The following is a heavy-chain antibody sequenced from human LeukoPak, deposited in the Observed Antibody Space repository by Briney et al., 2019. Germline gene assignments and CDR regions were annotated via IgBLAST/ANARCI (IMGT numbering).Heavy chain of an antibody. D-gene: IGHD4-17*01. CDR1: GDSISSGGYY. Sequence: SETLSLTCNVSGDSISSGGYYWSWIRQPPGKGLEWIGEINHSGSTNYNPSLKSRVTISVDTSKNQFSLKLSSVTAADTAVYYCARGRTVTKGYYFQHWGQGTLVTVSS. V-gene: IGHV4-39*07. CDR3: ARGRTVTKGYYFQH. J-gene: IGHJ1*01. CDR2: INHSGST.